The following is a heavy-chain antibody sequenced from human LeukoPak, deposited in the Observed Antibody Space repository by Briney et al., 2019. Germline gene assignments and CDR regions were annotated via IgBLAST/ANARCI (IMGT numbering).Heavy chain of an antibody. V-gene: IGHV3-20*04. D-gene: IGHD6-19*01. CDR2: INWNGGST. Sequence: PGGSLRLSCAASGFTFDDYGMSWVRQAPGKGLEWVSGINWNGGSTGYADSVKGRFTISRDNAKNTLYLQMNSLRAEDTAVYYCAKDHVAVAVRRLGYFDYWGQGTLVTVSS. CDR3: AKDHVAVAVRRLGYFDY. CDR1: GFTFDDYG. J-gene: IGHJ4*02.